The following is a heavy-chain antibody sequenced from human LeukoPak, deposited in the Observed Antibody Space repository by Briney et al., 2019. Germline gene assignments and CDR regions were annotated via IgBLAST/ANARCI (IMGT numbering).Heavy chain of an antibody. J-gene: IGHJ3*01. Sequence: GGSLRLSCAASGFMFSRYTMNWVRQAPGKGLDWVSSISTSTGSSNIYYADSVKGRFTISRDDAKNSVYLQMNALRPEDTAMYYCAREIDCSSASCYDPEGPYAFDVWGQGTMVIVSS. V-gene: IGHV3-21*01. D-gene: IGHD2-2*01. CDR3: AREIDCSSASCYDPEGPYAFDV. CDR1: GFMFSRYT. CDR2: ISTSTGSSNI.